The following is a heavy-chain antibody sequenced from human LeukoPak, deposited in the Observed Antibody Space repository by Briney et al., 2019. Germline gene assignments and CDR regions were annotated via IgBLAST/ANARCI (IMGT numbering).Heavy chain of an antibody. Sequence: ASVKVSCKVSGYTLTELSMHWVRQAPGKGLEWMGGFDPEDGETIYAQKSQGRVTMTEDTSTDTAYMELSSLRSEDTAVYYCATVSIVSGSYAFDYWGQGTLVTVSS. CDR3: ATVSIVSGSYAFDY. V-gene: IGHV1-24*01. CDR1: GYTLTELS. D-gene: IGHD3-16*01. J-gene: IGHJ4*02. CDR2: FDPEDGET.